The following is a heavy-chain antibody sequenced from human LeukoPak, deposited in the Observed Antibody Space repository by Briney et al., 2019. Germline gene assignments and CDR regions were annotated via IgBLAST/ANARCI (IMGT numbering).Heavy chain of an antibody. J-gene: IGHJ4*02. CDR2: IYYSGGT. CDR1: GVSISDYH. CDR3: ARYYGGNGRSCYVNH. V-gene: IGHV4-59*01. D-gene: IGHD2-15*01. Sequence: SETLSLTCCGSGVSISDYHWSWIRQPPGRGLAWIGFIYYSGGTNYNPSLKSRVTISIDTSRNQFSLKMSSVTAADTAVYYCARYYGGNGRSCYVNHWGQGTLVTVSS.